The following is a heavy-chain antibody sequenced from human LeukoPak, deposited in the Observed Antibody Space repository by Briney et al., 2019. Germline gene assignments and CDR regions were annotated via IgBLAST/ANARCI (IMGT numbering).Heavy chain of an antibody. Sequence: SETLSLTCTVSGGSISSGSYYWSWIRQPAGKGLEWIGRIYTSGSTNYNPSLKSRVTISVDTSKNQFSLKLSSVTAADTAVYYCARGVSWYGYFDYWGQGTLSPSPQ. J-gene: IGHJ4*02. CDR3: ARGVSWYGYFDY. CDR2: IYTSGST. V-gene: IGHV4-61*02. CDR1: GGSISSGSYY. D-gene: IGHD6-13*01.